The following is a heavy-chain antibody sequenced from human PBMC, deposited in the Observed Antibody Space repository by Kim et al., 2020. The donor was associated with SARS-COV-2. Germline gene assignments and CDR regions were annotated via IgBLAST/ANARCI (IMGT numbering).Heavy chain of an antibody. CDR1: GGSFSGYY. J-gene: IGHJ6*02. V-gene: IGHV4-34*01. CDR3: ARRGGDFWSGFYYYYGMDV. Sequence: SETLSLTCAVYGGSFSGYYWSWIRQPPGKGLEWIGEINHSGSTNYNPSLKSRVTISVDTSKNQFSLKLSSVTAADTAVYYCARRGGDFWSGFYYYYGMDVWGQGTTVTVSS. D-gene: IGHD3-3*01. CDR2: INHSGST.